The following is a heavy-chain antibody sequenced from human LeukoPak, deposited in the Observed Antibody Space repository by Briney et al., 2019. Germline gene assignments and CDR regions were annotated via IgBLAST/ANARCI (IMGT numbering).Heavy chain of an antibody. CDR3: ARWEYYYDSSGIDY. V-gene: IGHV1-18*01. CDR1: GYTFTSYG. D-gene: IGHD3-22*01. Sequence: ASVKVSCKASGYTFTSYGISWVRQAPGQGLEWMGWISAYNGNTNYAQKLQGRVTMTTDTSTSTAYMELRSLRSDDTAVYYCARWEYYYDSSGIDYWGQGTLVTVSS. CDR2: ISAYNGNT. J-gene: IGHJ4*02.